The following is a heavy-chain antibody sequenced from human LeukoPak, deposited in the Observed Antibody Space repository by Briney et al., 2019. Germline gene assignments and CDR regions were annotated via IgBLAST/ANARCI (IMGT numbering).Heavy chain of an antibody. Sequence: GGSLRLSCAASGFTFRSYNMNWVRQAPGKGLEWVSHISSSGSTIYYADSVKGRFTISRDNAKNSLYLQMNSLRDEDSAVYYCARRFDSWGQGTLVTVSP. V-gene: IGHV3-48*02. CDR1: GFTFRSYN. CDR2: ISSSGSTI. J-gene: IGHJ4*02. CDR3: ARRFDS.